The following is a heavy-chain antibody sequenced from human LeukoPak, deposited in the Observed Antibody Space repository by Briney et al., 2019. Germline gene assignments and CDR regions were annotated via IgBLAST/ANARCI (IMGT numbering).Heavy chain of an antibody. CDR1: GFTFSSYS. CDR2: ISSSSSYI. CDR3: ARGPAYSSTHAFDI. Sequence: GGSLRLSCAASGFTFSSYSMNWVCQAPGKGLEWVSSISSSSSYIYYADSVKGRFTISRDNAKNSLYLQMNSLRAEDTAVYYCARGPAYSSTHAFDIWGQGTMVTVSS. J-gene: IGHJ3*02. V-gene: IGHV3-21*01. D-gene: IGHD6-19*01.